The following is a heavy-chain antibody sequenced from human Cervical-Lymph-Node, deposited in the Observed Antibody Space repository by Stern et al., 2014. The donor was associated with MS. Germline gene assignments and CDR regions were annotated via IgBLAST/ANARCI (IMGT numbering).Heavy chain of an antibody. D-gene: IGHD6-13*01. V-gene: IGHV4-34*01. CDR3: ARGYIAAAGTLKFDP. J-gene: IGHJ5*02. Sequence: QVQLQQWGAGLLKPSETLSLTCAVYGGSFSGYYWSWIRQPPGKGLEWIGELNHRGSTNYNPSLKGRVTISVDTSKNQFSLKLSFGTAADTAVYYCARGYIAAAGTLKFDPWGQGTLVTVSS. CDR2: LNHRGST. CDR1: GGSFSGYY.